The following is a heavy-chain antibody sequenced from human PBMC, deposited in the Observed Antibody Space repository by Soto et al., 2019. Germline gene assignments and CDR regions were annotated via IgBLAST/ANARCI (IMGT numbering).Heavy chain of an antibody. J-gene: IGHJ4*02. CDR3: TTDPVITIFGVVIGGFDY. CDR2: IKSKTDGGTT. Sequence: EVQLVESGGGLVKPGGSLRLSCAASGFTFSNAWMSWVRQAPGKGLEWVGRIKSKTDGGTTDYAAPVKGRFTISRDDSKNTLYLQMNSLKTEDTAVYYCTTDPVITIFGVVIGGFDYWGQGTLVTVSS. D-gene: IGHD3-3*01. V-gene: IGHV3-15*01. CDR1: GFTFSNAW.